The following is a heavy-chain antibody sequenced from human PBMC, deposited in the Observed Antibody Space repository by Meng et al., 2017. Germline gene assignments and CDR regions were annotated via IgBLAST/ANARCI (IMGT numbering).Heavy chain of an antibody. V-gene: IGHV3-15*01. CDR3: TTDLSPPFDY. Sequence: VESGGGVVKAVGSSNVSCAASGFTFSNAWISLVRQAPGKGLEWVGRIKSKTDGGTTDYAAPVKGRFTISRDDSKNTLYLQMNSLKTEDTAVYYCTTDLSPPFDYWGQGTLVTVSS. CDR2: IKSKTDGGTT. CDR1: GFTFSNAW. J-gene: IGHJ4*02.